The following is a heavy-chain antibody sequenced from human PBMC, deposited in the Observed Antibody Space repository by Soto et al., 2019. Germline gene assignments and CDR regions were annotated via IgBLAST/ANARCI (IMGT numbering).Heavy chain of an antibody. V-gene: IGHV4-39*01. J-gene: IGHJ4*02. CDR2: TYYSGST. Sequence: SETLSLTCTVSGGSISSSSYYWGWIRQPPGKGLEWIGSTYYSGSTYYNPSLKSRVTISVDTSKNQFSLKLSSVTAADTAVYYCARYYGSGSYYLAYYYDSSGFVDLGFDYWGQGXLVTVYS. CDR3: ARYYGSGSYYLAYYYDSSGFVDLGFDY. CDR1: GGSISSSSYY. D-gene: IGHD3-10*01.